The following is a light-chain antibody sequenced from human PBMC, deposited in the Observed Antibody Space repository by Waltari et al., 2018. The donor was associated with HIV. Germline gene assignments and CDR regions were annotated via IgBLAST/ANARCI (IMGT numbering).Light chain of an antibody. CDR2: DVT. CDR3: SSYAGSSMSYA. V-gene: IGLV2-8*01. Sequence: QSALTQPPSASGSPGQSVTISCTGASSDVGAFKYVSWSQQHPGTAPILLIYDVTKRPSGVPDRFSGSKSGNTASLTVSGLQAEDEAHYYCSSYAGSSMSYAFGTGTKVTVL. CDR1: SSDVGAFKY. J-gene: IGLJ1*01.